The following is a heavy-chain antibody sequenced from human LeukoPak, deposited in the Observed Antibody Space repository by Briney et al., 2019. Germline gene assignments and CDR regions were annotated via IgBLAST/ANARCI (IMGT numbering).Heavy chain of an antibody. V-gene: IGHV7-4-1*02. CDR2: INTNTGNP. Sequence: GASVKVSCKASGYTFTSYAMNWVRQAPGQGLEWMGWINTNTGNPTYAQGFTGRFVFSLDTSVSTAYLQISGLKAEDTAVYYCARAVVVVAATGYYYYGMDVWGQGTTVTVSS. J-gene: IGHJ6*02. CDR3: ARAVVVVAATGYYYYGMDV. D-gene: IGHD2-15*01. CDR1: GYTFTSYA.